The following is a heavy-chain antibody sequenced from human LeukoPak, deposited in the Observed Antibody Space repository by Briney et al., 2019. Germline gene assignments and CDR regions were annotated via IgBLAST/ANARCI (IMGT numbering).Heavy chain of an antibody. D-gene: IGHD1-26*01. J-gene: IGHJ3*02. Sequence: GGSLRLSCTVSGFTVSSNSMSWVRQAPGKGLEWVSFIYSDNTHYSDSVKGRFTISRDNSKNTLYLQMNSLRAEDTAVYYCARDQSVRGGSYDAFDIWGQGTMVTVSS. CDR2: IYSDNT. CDR1: GFTVSSNS. V-gene: IGHV3-53*01. CDR3: ARDQSVRGGSYDAFDI.